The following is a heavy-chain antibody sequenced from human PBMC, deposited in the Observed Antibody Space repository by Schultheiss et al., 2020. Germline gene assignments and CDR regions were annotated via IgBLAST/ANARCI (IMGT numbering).Heavy chain of an antibody. D-gene: IGHD3-10*01. Sequence: GESLKISCAASGFTFSIHTFHWVRQAPGKWLEWVALISNDGSNEYYADSVKGRFTISRDNSKNTLYLQMDSLRAEDTAVYYCTSLTYYYGSGNYYNVDYWGQGTLVNGYS. CDR2: ISNDGSNE. J-gene: IGHJ4*02. CDR1: GFTFSIHT. V-gene: IGHV3-30-3*01. CDR3: TSLTYYYGSGNYYNVDY.